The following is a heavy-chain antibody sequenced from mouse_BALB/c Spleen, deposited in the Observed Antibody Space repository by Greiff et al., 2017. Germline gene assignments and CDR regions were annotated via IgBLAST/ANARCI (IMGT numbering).Heavy chain of an antibody. CDR2: IDPETGGT. Sequence: QVQLQQSGAELVRPGASVTLSCKASGYTFTDYEMHWVKQTPVHGLEWIGAIDPETGGTAYNQKFKGKATLTADKSSSTAYMELRSLTSEDSAVYYCTRGDYGYSLFAYWGQGTLVTVSA. V-gene: IGHV1-15*01. D-gene: IGHD2-2*01. J-gene: IGHJ3*01. CDR3: TRGDYGYSLFAY. CDR1: GYTFTDYE.